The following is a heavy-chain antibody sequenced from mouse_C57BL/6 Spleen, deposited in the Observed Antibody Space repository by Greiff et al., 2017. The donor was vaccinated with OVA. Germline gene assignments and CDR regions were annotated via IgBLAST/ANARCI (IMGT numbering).Heavy chain of an antibody. J-gene: IGHJ3*01. CDR2: IDPSDSET. CDR1: GYTFTSYW. Sequence: QVQLQQPGAELVRPGSSVKLSCKASGYTFTSYWMHWVKQRPIQGLEWIGNIDPSDSETHYNQKFKDKATLTVDKSSSTAYMQLSSLTSEDSAVYYCARDDATVVDPFAYWGQGTLVTVSA. CDR3: ARDDATVVDPFAY. D-gene: IGHD1-1*01. V-gene: IGHV1-52*01.